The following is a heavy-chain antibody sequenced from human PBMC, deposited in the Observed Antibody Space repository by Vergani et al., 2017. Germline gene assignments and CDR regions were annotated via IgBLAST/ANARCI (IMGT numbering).Heavy chain of an antibody. V-gene: IGHV2-5*02. J-gene: IGHJ6*02. CDR2: IYWDDDK. CDR1: GFSLSTSGVG. D-gene: IGHD6-13*01. CDR3: AHSPAAAEYYYYYYGMDV. Sequence: QITLKESGPTLVKPTQTLTLTCTFSGFSLSTSGVGVGWIRQPPGKALEWLALIYWDDDKRYSTSLKSRLTITKDTSKNQVVLTMTNMDPVDTATYYCAHSPAAAEYYYYYYGMDVWGQGTTVTVSS.